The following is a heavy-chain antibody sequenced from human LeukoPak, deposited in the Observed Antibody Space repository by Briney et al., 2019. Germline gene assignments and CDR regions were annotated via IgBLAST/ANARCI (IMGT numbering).Heavy chain of an antibody. V-gene: IGHV3-74*01. D-gene: IGHD3-10*01. CDR1: GFTVSSNYW. J-gene: IGHJ4*02. CDR3: AKDLHYGSADY. CDR2: INPDGSTT. Sequence: GGSLRLSCAASGFTVSSNYWMHWVRQDPGKGLVWVSFINPDGSTTNYADSVKGRFTISRDNAKNALYLQMNSLRAEDTAVYYCAKDLHYGSADYWGQGTLVTVSS.